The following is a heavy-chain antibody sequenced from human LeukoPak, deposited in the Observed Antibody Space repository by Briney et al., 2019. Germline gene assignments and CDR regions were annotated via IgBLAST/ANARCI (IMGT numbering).Heavy chain of an antibody. CDR1: GFTFSSYG. Sequence: GGSLRLSCAASGFTFSSYGMHWVRQAPGKGLEWVAVIWYDGSNKYYADSVKGRFTISRDNSKNTLYLQMNSLRAEDTAVYYCAKSYITMVRGPFGYWGQGTLVTVSS. CDR3: AKSYITMVRGPFGY. CDR2: IWYDGSNK. J-gene: IGHJ4*02. D-gene: IGHD3-10*01. V-gene: IGHV3-33*06.